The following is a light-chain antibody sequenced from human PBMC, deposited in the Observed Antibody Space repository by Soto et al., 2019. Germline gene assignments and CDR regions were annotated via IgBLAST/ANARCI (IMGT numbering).Light chain of an antibody. J-gene: IGLJ1*01. CDR1: SRDIGAYNR. CDR2: DVS. V-gene: IGLV2-18*02. Sequence: QSVLTQPPSVSGSPGPSVAFSCTGTSRDIGAYNRVSWYQQPPGTAPKLMIYDVSNRPSGVPDRFSGSKSGNTASLTISGLQADDEADYYCSSFTSSNTYVFGTGTKVTVL. CDR3: SSFTSSNTYV.